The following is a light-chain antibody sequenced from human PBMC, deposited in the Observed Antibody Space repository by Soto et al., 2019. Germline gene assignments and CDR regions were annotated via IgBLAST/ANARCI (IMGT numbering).Light chain of an antibody. CDR3: QKYDRVPWT. CDR1: QGISHY. Sequence: DIQMTQSLSSLSASVGDTVTITCRASQGISHYLAWYQQRPGKVPKLLIHTASILQSGVSSRFSASGSGTDFTLTISSLQPEDVATYYCQKYDRVPWTFGRGTKVEIK. J-gene: IGKJ1*01. V-gene: IGKV1-27*01. CDR2: TAS.